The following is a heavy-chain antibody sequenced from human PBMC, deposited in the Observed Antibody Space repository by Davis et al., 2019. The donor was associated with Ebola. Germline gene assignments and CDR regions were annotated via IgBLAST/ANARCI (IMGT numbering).Heavy chain of an antibody. Sequence: GESLKISRKGSGYSFTSYWIGWVRQMPGKGLEWMGIIYPGDSDTRYSPSFQGQVTISADKSISTAYLQWSSLKASDTAMYYCARPKRQFGVVMNDAFDIWGQGTMVTVSS. CDR2: IYPGDSDT. J-gene: IGHJ3*02. V-gene: IGHV5-51*01. CDR3: ARPKRQFGVVMNDAFDI. CDR1: GYSFTSYW. D-gene: IGHD3-3*01.